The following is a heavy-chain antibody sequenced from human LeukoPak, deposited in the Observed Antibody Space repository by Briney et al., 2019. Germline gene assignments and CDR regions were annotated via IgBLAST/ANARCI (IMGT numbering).Heavy chain of an antibody. D-gene: IGHD1-26*01. CDR3: AREVGATFDYFDY. Sequence: GESLKISCKASGYSFTSYWIGWVRQMPGKGLEWMGIIYPDDSDTRYSDTRYSPSFQGQVTISADRSINTAYLQWSSLKASDTAMYYCAREVGATFDYFDYWGQGTLVTVSS. CDR2: IYPDDSDTRYSDT. CDR1: GYSFTSYW. J-gene: IGHJ4*02. V-gene: IGHV5-51*01.